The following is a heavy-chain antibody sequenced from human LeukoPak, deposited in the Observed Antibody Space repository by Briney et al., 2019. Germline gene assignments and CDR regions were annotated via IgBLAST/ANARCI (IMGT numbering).Heavy chain of an antibody. Sequence: PSETLSLTCTVSGGSISSYYWSWIRQPPGKGLEWIGYIYYSGSINHNPSLKSRVTISVDTSKNQFSLKLSSVTAADTAVYYCARDLKVRGVIGAFDIWGQGTMVTVSS. D-gene: IGHD3-10*01. J-gene: IGHJ3*02. V-gene: IGHV4-59*01. CDR3: ARDLKVRGVIGAFDI. CDR1: GGSISSYY. CDR2: IYYSGSI.